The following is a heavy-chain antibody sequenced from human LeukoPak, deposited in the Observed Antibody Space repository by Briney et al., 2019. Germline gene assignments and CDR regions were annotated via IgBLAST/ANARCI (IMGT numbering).Heavy chain of an antibody. D-gene: IGHD6-19*01. Sequence: GASVKVSCKASGYTFTCYYMHWVRQAPGQGLEWMGWINPNSGGTNYAQKFQGRVTMTRDTSISTAYMELSRLRSDDTAVYYCARDLKSVAGNFDYWGQGTLVTVSS. CDR2: INPNSGGT. J-gene: IGHJ4*02. CDR1: GYTFTCYY. V-gene: IGHV1-2*02. CDR3: ARDLKSVAGNFDY.